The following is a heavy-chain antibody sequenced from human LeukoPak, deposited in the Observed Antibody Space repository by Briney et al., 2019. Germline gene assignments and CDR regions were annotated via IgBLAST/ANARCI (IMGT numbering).Heavy chain of an antibody. D-gene: IGHD6-13*01. CDR2: LDSDGSP. V-gene: IGHV3-53*01. Sequence: GGFLRLSCAAFGFTVRSDDMNWVRQAPGKGLEWVSILDSDGSPSYADSVKGRFTISRDNSKNTLDLQMNSLRAEDTAVYYCARAAAGRAYYHYGMDVWGQGTTVTVSS. CDR3: ARAAAGRAYYHYGMDV. J-gene: IGHJ6*02. CDR1: GFTVRSDD.